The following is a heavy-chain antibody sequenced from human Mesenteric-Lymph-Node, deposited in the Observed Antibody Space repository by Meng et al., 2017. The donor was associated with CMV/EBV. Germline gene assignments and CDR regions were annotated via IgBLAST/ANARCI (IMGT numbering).Heavy chain of an antibody. Sequence: GESLKISCAASALSFSSYGMHWVRQAPGKGLEWVSFVRYDGTVTYYADSVKGRFTISRDISKNTVYLQMNSLRAEDTAMYYCAKQGPTSGSYSDWGQGTLVTVSS. D-gene: IGHD1-26*01. CDR1: ALSFSSYG. CDR2: VRYDGTVT. CDR3: AKQGPTSGSYSD. J-gene: IGHJ4*02. V-gene: IGHV3-30*02.